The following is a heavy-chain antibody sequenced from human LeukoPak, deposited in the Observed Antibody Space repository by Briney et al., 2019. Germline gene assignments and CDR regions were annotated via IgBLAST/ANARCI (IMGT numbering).Heavy chain of an antibody. CDR3: TRNGDYSLDH. D-gene: IGHD4-17*01. V-gene: IGHV4-4*02. CDR2: IYRSGST. CDR1: GGSISSGNW. Sequence: PSETLSLTCTVSGGSISSGNWWSWVRQPPGKGLEWIGEIYRSGSTNYNPTLKSRVTMSVDKSKNQFSLKLTSVTAADTAIYYCTRNGDYSLDHWAQGTLVTVSS. J-gene: IGHJ4*02.